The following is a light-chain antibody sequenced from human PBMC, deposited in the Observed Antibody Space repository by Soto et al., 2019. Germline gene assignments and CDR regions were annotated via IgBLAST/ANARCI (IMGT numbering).Light chain of an antibody. V-gene: IGKV1-39*01. J-gene: IGKJ1*01. CDR3: QQRYSTSWT. Sequence: DIQMTQSPSSLSASVGDRVTITCRASQGISTYLNWYQQKPGKAPKLLIYAASSLQSGVPSRFSGSGSETHFTLTISTLQPEDFATYSCQQRYSTSWTFGQGTKVEIK. CDR1: QGISTY. CDR2: AAS.